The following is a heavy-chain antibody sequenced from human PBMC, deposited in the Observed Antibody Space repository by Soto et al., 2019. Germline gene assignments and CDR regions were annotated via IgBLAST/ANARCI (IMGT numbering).Heavy chain of an antibody. J-gene: IGHJ4*02. CDR3: AKRRGVGLTRSSVDY. V-gene: IGHV1-46*02. D-gene: IGHD1-26*01. Sequence: QVQLVQSGAEVRKPGASVKVSCKASGYTFNRHYIQWVRQAPGQGLEWMGMIDPSGGDTNYAKKFQGRVTLTSDTSTSTVYMELSSLRSEDTSVYYCAKRRGVGLTRSSVDYWGPGTLVIVSS. CDR2: IDPSGGDT. CDR1: GYTFNRHY.